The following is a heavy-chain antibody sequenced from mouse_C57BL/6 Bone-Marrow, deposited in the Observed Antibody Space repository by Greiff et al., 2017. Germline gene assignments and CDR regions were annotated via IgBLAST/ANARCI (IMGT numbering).Heavy chain of an antibody. V-gene: IGHV1-26*01. J-gene: IGHJ3*01. CDR1: GYTFTDYY. Sequence: EVQLQQSGPELVKPGASVKISCKASGYTFTDYYMNWVKQSHGKSLEWIGDINPNNGGTSYNQKFQGKATLTVDKSSSPAYMELRSLTSEDSAVYYCASLYYRNYVAGVAYWGQGTLVTVSA. CDR3: ASLYYRNYVAGVAY. CDR2: INPNNGGT. D-gene: IGHD2-5*01.